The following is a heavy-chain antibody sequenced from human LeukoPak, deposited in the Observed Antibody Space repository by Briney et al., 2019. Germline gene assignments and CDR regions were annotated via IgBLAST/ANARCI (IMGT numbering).Heavy chain of an antibody. CDR1: GFTVSSNY. Sequence: GGSLRLSCAASGFTVSSNYMSWVRQAPGKGLEWVSVIYSGGSTYYADSVKGRFTIARDISRNTVFLQMNSLRAEDTAVYYCASGGLGARKYYSDPFHYWGQGTLVTVSS. CDR3: ASGGLGARKYYSDPFHY. CDR2: IYSGGST. J-gene: IGHJ4*02. V-gene: IGHV3-53*01. D-gene: IGHD3-16*01.